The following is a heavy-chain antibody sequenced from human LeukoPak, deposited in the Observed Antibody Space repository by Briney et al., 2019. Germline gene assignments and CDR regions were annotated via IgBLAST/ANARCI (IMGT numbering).Heavy chain of an antibody. V-gene: IGHV1-24*01. Sequence: ASVKVSCKVSGYTLTELSMHWVRQAPGKGLEWMGGFDPEDGETIYAQKFQGRVTMTEDTSKDTAYMELSSLRSEDTAVYYCATVKAAAWYGARSYYFDYWGQGTLVTVSS. CDR3: ATVKAAAWYGARSYYFDY. CDR1: GYTLTELS. CDR2: FDPEDGET. D-gene: IGHD6-13*01. J-gene: IGHJ4*02.